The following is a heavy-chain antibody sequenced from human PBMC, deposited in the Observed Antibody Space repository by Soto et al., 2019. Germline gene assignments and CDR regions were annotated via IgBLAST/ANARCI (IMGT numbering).Heavy chain of an antibody. V-gene: IGHV1-2*04. CDR2: TNPNSGGT. Sequence: ASVKVSCKASGYTITGYYMHWVRQAPGQGLEWMGWTNPNSGGTNYAQKFQGWVTMTRDTSISTAYMELSRLRSDDTAVYYCARHYDSSGSFDYWGQGTLVTVSS. D-gene: IGHD3-22*01. CDR3: ARHYDSSGSFDY. CDR1: GYTITGYY. J-gene: IGHJ4*02.